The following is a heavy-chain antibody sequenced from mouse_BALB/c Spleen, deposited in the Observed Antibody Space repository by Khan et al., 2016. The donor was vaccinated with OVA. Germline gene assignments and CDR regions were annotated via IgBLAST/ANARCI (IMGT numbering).Heavy chain of an antibody. CDR1: GFTFSAYG. V-gene: IGHV5-6*01. CDR2: INSDGYYT. J-gene: IGHJ3*01. D-gene: IGHD4-1*01. CDR3: ASHVTGSFAY. Sequence: EVMLVESGGDLVKPGGSLRLSCAASGFTFSAYGMSWVRQTPDKRLEWVATINSDGYYTYYPDTVKGRFTISRNNAENTLYRQMSSLKSEDTAIYYCASHVTGSFAYWGQWTLVTVSA.